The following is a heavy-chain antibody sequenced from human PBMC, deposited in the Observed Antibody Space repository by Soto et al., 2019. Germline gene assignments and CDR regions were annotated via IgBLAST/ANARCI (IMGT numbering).Heavy chain of an antibody. CDR1: GFTFSSYA. V-gene: IGHV3-23*01. CDR3: TILLGLSVANDY. J-gene: IGHJ4*02. D-gene: IGHD1-26*01. Sequence: PGGSLRLSCAASGFTFSSYAMSWVRQAPGKGLEWVSAISGSGGSTYYADSVKGRFTISRDNSKNTLYLQMNSLRAEDTAVYYCTILLGLSVANDYWGQGTLVTVSS. CDR2: ISGSGGST.